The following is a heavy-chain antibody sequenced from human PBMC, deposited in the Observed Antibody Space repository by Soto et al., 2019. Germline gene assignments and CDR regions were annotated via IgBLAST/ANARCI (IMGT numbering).Heavy chain of an antibody. J-gene: IGHJ4*02. CDR2: ISSSGGST. D-gene: IGHD2-15*01. V-gene: IGHV3-23*01. CDR3: AKVVLVATTAPLAPRFFAH. CDR1: GFTFSSYA. Sequence: GGSLRLSCAASGFTFSSYAMSWVRQAPGKGLKWVSAISSSGGSTYYADSVKGRFTISRDISKITLFLQMNSLRVEDTAIYYCAKVVLVATTAPLAPRFFAHWGQGTLVTVSS.